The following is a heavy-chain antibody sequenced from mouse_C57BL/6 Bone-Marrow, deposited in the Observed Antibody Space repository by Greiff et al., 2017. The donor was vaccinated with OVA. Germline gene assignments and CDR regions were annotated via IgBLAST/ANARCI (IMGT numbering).Heavy chain of an antibody. CDR2: IDPETGGT. V-gene: IGHV1-15*01. CDR3: TRPLYYYGSSYGYFDY. D-gene: IGHD1-1*01. CDR1: GYTFTDYE. Sequence: VQLQQSGAELVRPGASVTLSCKASGYTFTDYEMHWVKQTPVHGLEWIGAIDPETGGTASTQKFTGKAILTADKSSSTAYMELRSLTSEDSAVYYGTRPLYYYGSSYGYFDYWGQGTTLTVSS. J-gene: IGHJ2*01.